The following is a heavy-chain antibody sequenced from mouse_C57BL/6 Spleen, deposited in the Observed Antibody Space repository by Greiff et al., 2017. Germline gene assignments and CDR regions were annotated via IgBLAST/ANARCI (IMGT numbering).Heavy chain of an antibody. CDR1: GYTFTSYW. CDR3: ARCGGWLLYYYAMDY. V-gene: IGHV1-53*01. CDR2: INPSNGGT. Sequence: QVQLQQSGTELVKPGASVTLSCKASGYTFTSYWMHWVKQRPGQGLEWIGNINPSNGGTNYNEKFKSKATLTVDKSSSTAYMQLSSLTSENSAVYYCARCGGWLLYYYAMDYWGQGTSVTVSS. D-gene: IGHD2-3*01. J-gene: IGHJ4*01.